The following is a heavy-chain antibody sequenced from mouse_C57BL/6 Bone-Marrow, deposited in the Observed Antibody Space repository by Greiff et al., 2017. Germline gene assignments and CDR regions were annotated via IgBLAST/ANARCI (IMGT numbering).Heavy chain of an antibody. D-gene: IGHD2-4*01. J-gene: IGHJ2*01. Sequence: VKLVESGAELARPGASVKLSCKASGYTFTSYGISWVKPRPGQGLEWIGEIYPRSGNTYYNEKFKGKATLTADKSSSTAYMELRSLTSEDSAVYFCARDYDYLFDYWGQGTTLTVSS. V-gene: IGHV1-81*01. CDR2: IYPRSGNT. CDR1: GYTFTSYG. CDR3: ARDYDYLFDY.